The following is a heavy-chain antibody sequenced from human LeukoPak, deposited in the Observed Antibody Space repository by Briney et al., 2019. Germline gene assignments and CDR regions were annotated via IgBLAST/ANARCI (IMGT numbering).Heavy chain of an antibody. D-gene: IGHD2-2*01. CDR3: ARSTRRYCSSTSCYYFDY. CDR1: GGSISGYY. CDR2: IYYSGST. Sequence: SETLSLTCTVSGGSISGYYWSWIRQPPGKGLEWIGYIYYSGSTNYNPSLKSRVTISVDTSKNQFSLKLSSVTAADTAVYYCARSTRRYCSSTSCYYFDYWGQGTLVTVSS. J-gene: IGHJ4*02. V-gene: IGHV4-59*01.